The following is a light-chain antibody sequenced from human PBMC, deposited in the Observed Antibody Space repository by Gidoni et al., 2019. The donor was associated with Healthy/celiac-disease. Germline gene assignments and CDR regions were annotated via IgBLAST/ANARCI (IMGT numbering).Light chain of an antibody. Sequence: EIVLTQSPGTLSLSPGERATLSCRASQSVSSSYLAWYQQKPGQAPRLLIYGAVSRATGIPDRFSGSGSGTDFTLTISRLEPEDFAVYYCQQYNGTFGQGTKVEIK. CDR3: QQYNGT. J-gene: IGKJ1*01. V-gene: IGKV3-20*01. CDR2: GAV. CDR1: QSVSSSY.